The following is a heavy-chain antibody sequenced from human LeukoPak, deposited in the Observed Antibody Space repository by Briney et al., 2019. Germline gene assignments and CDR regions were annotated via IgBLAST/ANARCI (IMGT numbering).Heavy chain of an antibody. D-gene: IGHD2-15*01. J-gene: IGHJ3*02. Sequence: SETLSLTCTVSGGSISSYYWSWIRQPPGKGLEWIGYIYYSGSTNYNPSLKSRVTISVDTSKNLFSLKLSSVTAADTAVYYCARDIGFDAFDIWGQGTMVTVSS. CDR1: GGSISSYY. CDR3: ARDIGFDAFDI. V-gene: IGHV4-59*01. CDR2: IYYSGST.